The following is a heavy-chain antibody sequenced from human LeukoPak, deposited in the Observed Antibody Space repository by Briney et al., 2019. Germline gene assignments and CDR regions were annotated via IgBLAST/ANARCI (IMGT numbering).Heavy chain of an antibody. Sequence: PSETLSLTCTVSGGSISSSSYYWGWIRQPPGKGLEWIGSIYYSGSTYYNPSLKSRVTISVDTSKNQFSLKLSSVTAADTAVYYCARHGGGATMVRGVIMGYWGQGTLVTVSS. V-gene: IGHV4-39*01. CDR1: GGSISSSSYY. CDR3: ARHGGGATMVRGVIMGY. D-gene: IGHD3-10*01. J-gene: IGHJ4*02. CDR2: IYYSGST.